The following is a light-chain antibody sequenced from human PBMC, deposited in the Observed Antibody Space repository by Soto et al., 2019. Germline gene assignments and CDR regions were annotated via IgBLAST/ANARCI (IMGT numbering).Light chain of an antibody. CDR2: GNY. J-gene: IGLJ1*01. Sequence: SVLTQPPSVSGAPGQRVTISCTGSSSNIGATYDVHWYQHLPGTAPKLLIYGNYNRPSRVPDRFSGSKSGASASLAITGLQAEDEADYYCQSYDSSLSEYVFGTGTKVTVL. CDR1: SSNIGATYD. V-gene: IGLV1-40*01. CDR3: QSYDSSLSEYV.